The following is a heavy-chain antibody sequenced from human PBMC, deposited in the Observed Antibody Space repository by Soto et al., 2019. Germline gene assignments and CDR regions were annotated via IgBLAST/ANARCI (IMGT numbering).Heavy chain of an antibody. J-gene: IGHJ4*02. V-gene: IGHV4-30-4*01. CDR2: ISYSGST. CDR1: GASISSTDYY. D-gene: IGHD2-21*01. Sequence: QMQLQESGPGLAKPSQTLSLTCTVSGASISSTDYYWTWIRQPPGKGLESIGYISYSGSTYYNPSLKSRVTISVDTSKNQFSLRLSSVTAADTAVYYCARDPSSGGYCPGPCFDYWGQGSLVTVTS. CDR3: ARDPSSGGYCPGPCFDY.